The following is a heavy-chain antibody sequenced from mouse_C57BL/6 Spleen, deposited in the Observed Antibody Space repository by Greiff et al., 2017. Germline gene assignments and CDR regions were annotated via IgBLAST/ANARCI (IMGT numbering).Heavy chain of an antibody. D-gene: IGHD1-1*01. Sequence: EVKLMESGGGLVKPGGSLKLSCAASGFTFSDYGLHWVRQAPGGGREWVAYISSGSSTIYYADTVKGRFTISRDTAKNTLFLQMTRLRSEDTAMYYGARRDYGSSYFDYWGQGTTLTVSS. CDR2: ISSGSSTI. CDR3: ARRDYGSSYFDY. V-gene: IGHV5-17*01. J-gene: IGHJ2*01. CDR1: GFTFSDYG.